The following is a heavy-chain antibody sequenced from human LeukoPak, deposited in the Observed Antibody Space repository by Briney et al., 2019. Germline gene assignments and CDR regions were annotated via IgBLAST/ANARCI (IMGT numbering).Heavy chain of an antibody. Sequence: GASVKVSCKASGGTFSSYAISWVRQAPGQGLEWMGGIIPIFGTANYAQKFQGRVTITADESTSTAYMELSSLRSEDTAVYYCARGEAGFTMVRGVAISWNGENYYYYMDVWGKGTTVTISS. J-gene: IGHJ6*03. D-gene: IGHD3-10*01. CDR3: ARGEAGFTMVRGVAISWNGENYYYYMDV. CDR2: IIPIFGTA. V-gene: IGHV1-69*13. CDR1: GGTFSSYA.